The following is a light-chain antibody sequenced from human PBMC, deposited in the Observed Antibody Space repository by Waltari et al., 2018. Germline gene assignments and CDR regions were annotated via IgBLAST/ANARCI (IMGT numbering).Light chain of an antibody. V-gene: IGKV3-20*01. CDR2: GAS. J-gene: IGKJ1*01. Sequence: ENVLTQSPGTLSLSPGERATLSCRASQSVSSSYLAWHQQKRGQAPRLRIYGASTRATGIPDRFSGSGSGTDFTLTISRLEPEDFAVYYCQQYGSSPRTFGQGTKVEIK. CDR1: QSVSSSY. CDR3: QQYGSSPRT.